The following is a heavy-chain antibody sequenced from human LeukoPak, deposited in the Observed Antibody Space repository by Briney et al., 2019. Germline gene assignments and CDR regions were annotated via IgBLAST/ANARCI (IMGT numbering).Heavy chain of an antibody. CDR2: VSSSSTYI. J-gene: IGHJ6*02. V-gene: IGHV3-21*01. Sequence: GGSLRLSCAASGFTFSNYHMNWVRQAPGQGLEWVSSVSSSSTYISYADSVKGRFTISRDNAKNSLYLQMNSLRAEDTAVYYCAREKAMVRGLMNYYYGMDVWGQGTTVTVSS. CDR1: GFTFSNYH. D-gene: IGHD3-10*01. CDR3: AREKAMVRGLMNYYYGMDV.